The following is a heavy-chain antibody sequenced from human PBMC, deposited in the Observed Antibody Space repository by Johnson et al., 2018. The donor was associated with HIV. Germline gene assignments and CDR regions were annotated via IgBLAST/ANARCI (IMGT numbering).Heavy chain of an antibody. CDR1: GFTFSSYA. D-gene: IGHD6-19*01. CDR2: IRYDGSDK. CDR3: AKVGTGYTSSSVGAFDI. Sequence: QMLLVESGGGVVQPGRSLRLSCAASGFTFSSYAMHWVRQAPGQGLEWVAFIRYDGSDKYYGDSVKGRFTISRDNSKNTFYLQMNSLRVEDTAVYYCAKVGTGYTSSSVGAFDIWGQGTMVTVSS. V-gene: IGHV3-30*02. J-gene: IGHJ3*02.